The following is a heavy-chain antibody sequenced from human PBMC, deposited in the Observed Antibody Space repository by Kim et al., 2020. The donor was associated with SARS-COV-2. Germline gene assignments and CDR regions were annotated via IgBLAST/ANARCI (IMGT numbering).Heavy chain of an antibody. CDR3: TRGLTFYHGSGTYCPFDY. J-gene: IGHJ4*01. CDR2: IHHSGST. Sequence: SETLSLSCAVYGESFSDHYWTWVRQSPGKGLEWIGSIHHSGSTNYNPSLKSRVTISEDTSKNQFSLKVRSVTAADTAVYYCTRGLTFYHGSGTYCPFDY. D-gene: IGHD3-10*01. CDR1: GESFSDHY. V-gene: IGHV4-34*01.